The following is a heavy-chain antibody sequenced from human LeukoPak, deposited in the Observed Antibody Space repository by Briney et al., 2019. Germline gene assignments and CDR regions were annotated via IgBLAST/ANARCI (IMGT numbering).Heavy chain of an antibody. J-gene: IGHJ4*02. CDR2: TYHSGST. Sequence: SETLSLTCTVSGGSISSGGYYWSWIRQPPGKGLEWIGYTYHSGSTNYNPSLKSRVTISVDTSKNQFSLKLSSVTAADTAVYYCARHWEAAAGHFDYWGQGTLVTVSS. CDR3: ARHWEAAAGHFDY. D-gene: IGHD6-13*01. V-gene: IGHV4-61*08. CDR1: GGSISSGGYY.